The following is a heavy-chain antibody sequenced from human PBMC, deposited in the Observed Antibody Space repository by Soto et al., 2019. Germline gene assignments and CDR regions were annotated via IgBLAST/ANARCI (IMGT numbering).Heavy chain of an antibody. CDR1: GYTFTSYG. CDR2: ISAYNGNT. CDR3: ARDNPFTMIVVVMNAFDI. V-gene: IGHV1-18*01. Sequence: ASVNVSCKSSGYTFTSYGISWVRQSPGQGLEWMGWISAYNGNTNYSQKLQGRVTMTTDTSTSTAYMELRSLRSDDTAVYYCARDNPFTMIVVVMNAFDIWGQGTMVTVSS. D-gene: IGHD3-22*01. J-gene: IGHJ3*02.